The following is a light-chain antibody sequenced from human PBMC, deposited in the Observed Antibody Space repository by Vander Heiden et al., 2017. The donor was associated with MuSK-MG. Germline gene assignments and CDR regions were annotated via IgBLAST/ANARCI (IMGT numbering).Light chain of an antibody. CDR3: QQRSNWPRIT. Sequence: EIVLTQSPATLSLSPGERATLSCRASQSVSSYLAWYQQKPCQAPRLLIYDASNRATGIPARFSGSGSGTDFTLTISSLDPEDSAVYYCQQRSNWPRITFGQGTRLEIK. J-gene: IGKJ5*01. V-gene: IGKV3-11*01. CDR2: DAS. CDR1: QSVSSY.